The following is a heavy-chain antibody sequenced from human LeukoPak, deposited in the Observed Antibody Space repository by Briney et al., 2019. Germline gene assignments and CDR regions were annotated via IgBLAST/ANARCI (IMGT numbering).Heavy chain of an antibody. CDR3: ARAIWYGSGTTAFDY. D-gene: IGHD3-10*01. CDR2: IYNSGST. CDR1: GVSISSYY. Sequence: SETLSLTCTVSGVSISSYYWSWIRQPAGKGLEWIGRIYNSGSTNYNTNYNPSLTSRVTMSVDTSKNQFSLKLNSVSAADTAVYFCARAIWYGSGTTAFDYWGQGTLVTVSP. V-gene: IGHV4-4*07. J-gene: IGHJ4*02.